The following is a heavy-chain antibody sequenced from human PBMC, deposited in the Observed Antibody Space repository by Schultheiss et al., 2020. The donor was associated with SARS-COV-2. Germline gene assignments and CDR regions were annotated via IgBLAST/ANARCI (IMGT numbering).Heavy chain of an antibody. J-gene: IGHJ4*02. D-gene: IGHD3-22*01. CDR3: ARVRNQYYYDSSGYPFDY. CDR1: GGSISSSSYY. Sequence: SQTLSLTCTVSGGSISSSSYYWGWIRQPPGKGLEWIGEINHSGSTNYNPSLKSRVTISVDTSKNQFSLKLSSVTAADTAVYYCARVRNQYYYDSSGYPFDYWGQGTLVTVSS. CDR2: INHSGST. V-gene: IGHV4-39*07.